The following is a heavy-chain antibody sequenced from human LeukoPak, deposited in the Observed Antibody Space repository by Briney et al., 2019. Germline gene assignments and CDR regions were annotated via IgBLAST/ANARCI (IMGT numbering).Heavy chain of an antibody. J-gene: IGHJ6*02. CDR1: GGSISTYY. CDR2: IYYTGTT. CDR3: ARGYDIDV. Sequence: SGPTLVKPSETLSLTCTVSGGSISTYYWSWIRQPPGKALEWIGYIYYTGTTKYNPSLKSRATISLDTSKNQFSLKLTSVTAADTALFFCARGYDIDVWGQGTTVTVSS. V-gene: IGHV4-59*01.